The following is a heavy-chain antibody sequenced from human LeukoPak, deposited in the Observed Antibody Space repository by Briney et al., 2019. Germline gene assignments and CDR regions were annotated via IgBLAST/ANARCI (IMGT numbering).Heavy chain of an antibody. D-gene: IGHD5-18*01. CDR2: ISRSGSTI. CDR3: ARDLAMVHFDY. CDR1: GFTFSSYE. Sequence: GGSLRLSCAASGFTFSSYEMNRVRQAPGKGLEWVSYISRSGSTIYYADSVKGRFTISRDNAKNSLYLQMNSLRGEDTAVYYCARDLAMVHFDYWGQGTLVTVSS. J-gene: IGHJ4*02. V-gene: IGHV3-48*03.